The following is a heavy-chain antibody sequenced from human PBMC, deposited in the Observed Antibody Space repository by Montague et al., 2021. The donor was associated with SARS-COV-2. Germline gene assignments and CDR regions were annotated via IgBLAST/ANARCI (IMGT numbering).Heavy chain of an antibody. CDR1: GGSISSGGYY. J-gene: IGHJ4*02. Sequence: TLSLTCTVSGGSISSGGYYWSWIRQHPGKGLKWIGYIYYSGSTYYXPSLKSRVTISVDTSKNQFSLKLSSVTAADTAVYYCARASGKKTIFGVVISYFDYWGQGTLVTVSS. CDR3: ARASGKKTIFGVVISYFDY. V-gene: IGHV4-31*03. CDR2: IYYSGST. D-gene: IGHD3-3*01.